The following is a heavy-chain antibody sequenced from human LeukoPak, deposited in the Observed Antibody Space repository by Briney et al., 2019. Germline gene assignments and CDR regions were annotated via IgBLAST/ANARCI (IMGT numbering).Heavy chain of an antibody. CDR1: GDSIRSSSYH. CDR3: ARNGGGSGWGNWFDP. V-gene: IGHV4-39*07. Sequence: SETLSLTCTVSGDSIRSSSYHWGWIRQPPGKGLEWIGSIYYSGSTYNNRSLKRRLTISIDTSKNQFSLRLSSVTAADTAVYYCARNGGGSGWGNWFDPWGQGTLVTVSS. J-gene: IGHJ5*02. D-gene: IGHD6-19*01. CDR2: IYYSGST.